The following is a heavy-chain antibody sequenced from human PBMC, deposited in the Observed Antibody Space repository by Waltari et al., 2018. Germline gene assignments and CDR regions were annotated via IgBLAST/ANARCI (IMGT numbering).Heavy chain of an antibody. D-gene: IGHD3-22*01. Sequence: QVQLVQSGAEVKKPGSSVKVSCKASGGTLSSYAISWVRPAPGQGLEWMGGIIPIFGTANYAQKFQGRVTITADESTSTAYMELSSLRSEDTAVYYCARDNYYDSSGYKRGLDYWGQGTLVTVSS. J-gene: IGHJ4*02. CDR2: IIPIFGTA. CDR3: ARDNYYDSSGYKRGLDY. CDR1: GGTLSSYA. V-gene: IGHV1-69*12.